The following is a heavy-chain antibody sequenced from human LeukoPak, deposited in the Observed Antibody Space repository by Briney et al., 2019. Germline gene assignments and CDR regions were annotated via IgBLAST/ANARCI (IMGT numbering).Heavy chain of an antibody. CDR1: GASISSTSYC. V-gene: IGHV4-61*09. CDR2: IHTSGST. J-gene: IGHJ5*02. Sequence: SETLSLTCTVSGASISSTSYCWGWIRQPAGKGLEWIGHIHTSGSTNYNPSLKSRVTISVDTSKNQFSLKLSSVTAADTAVYYCARGRGSPTRFDPWGQGTLVTVSS. CDR3: ARGRGSPTRFDP. D-gene: IGHD2-15*01.